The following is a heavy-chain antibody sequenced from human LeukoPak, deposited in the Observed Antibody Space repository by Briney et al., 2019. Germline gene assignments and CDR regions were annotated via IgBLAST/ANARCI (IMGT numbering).Heavy chain of an antibody. D-gene: IGHD2-15*01. CDR1: NFYFSIYN. V-gene: IGHV3-21*06. J-gene: IGHJ4*02. CDR2: ITTRSSDI. CDR3: SRGYCSGGSCSGGDY. Sequence: GGSLRLSCAASNFYFSIYNMYWVRQAPGKGLEWVASITTRSSDIYYADFMKGRFTISRDDAKNSLFLQMNSLGVDDTAMYYCSRGYCSGGSCSGGDYWGQGTLVTVSS.